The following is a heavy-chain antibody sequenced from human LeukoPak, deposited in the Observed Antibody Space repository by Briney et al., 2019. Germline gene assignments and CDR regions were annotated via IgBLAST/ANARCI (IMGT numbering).Heavy chain of an antibody. Sequence: PGGSLRLSCAASGFTFSSYSMTWVRQAPGKGLEWVSYISSRSSTIYYADSVKGRFTISRDNAKNSLYLQMNSLRDEDTAVYYCARQGDFWSGYYWPGRSAVNAFDIWGQGTMVTVSS. CDR3: ARQGDFWSGYYWPGRSAVNAFDI. J-gene: IGHJ3*02. V-gene: IGHV3-48*02. D-gene: IGHD3-3*01. CDR1: GFTFSSYS. CDR2: ISSRSSTI.